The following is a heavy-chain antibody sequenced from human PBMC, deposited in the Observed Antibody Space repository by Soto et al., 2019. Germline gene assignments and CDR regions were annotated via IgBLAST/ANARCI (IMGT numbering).Heavy chain of an antibody. Sequence: SETLSLTCAVSGGSISRGGYSWSWIRQPPGKSLEWIGYIYNSGSTYYKQSLKSRVTISVDRSKNQYSLKLSSVTAADTAVFYCARHKGGYYSGVDVWGQGTTVTVSS. CDR2: IYNSGST. D-gene: IGHD3-16*01. CDR3: ARHKGGYYSGVDV. J-gene: IGHJ6*02. CDR1: GGSISRGGYS. V-gene: IGHV4-30-2*01.